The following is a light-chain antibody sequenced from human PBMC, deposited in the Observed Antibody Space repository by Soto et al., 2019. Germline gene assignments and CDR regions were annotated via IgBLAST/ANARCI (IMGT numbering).Light chain of an antibody. CDR3: SASASQSRLI. CDR2: EVR. Sequence: QSVLTQPASVSGSPGQSITISCAGTMRDVGAYNLVSWYQQHPGRAPQLIIYEVRNRPSGISFRFSGSKSGNTASLTISGLQVEDGAEYYCSASASQSRLIFGGGTMVPVL. CDR1: MRDVGAYNL. V-gene: IGLV2-14*01. J-gene: IGLJ2*01.